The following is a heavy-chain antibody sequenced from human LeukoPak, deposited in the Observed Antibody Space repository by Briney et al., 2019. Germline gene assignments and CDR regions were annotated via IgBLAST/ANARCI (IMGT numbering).Heavy chain of an antibody. CDR1: GGSFSGYY. V-gene: IGHV4-34*01. CDR2: INHSGST. CDR3: ARGGRIVLMVYAPVYFDY. J-gene: IGHJ4*02. Sequence: SETLSLTCAVYGGSFSGYYWGWIRQPPGKGLEWIGEINHSGSTNYNPSLKSRVTISVDTSKNQFSLKLSSVTAADTAVYYCARGGRIVLMVYAPVYFDYWGQGTLVTVSS. D-gene: IGHD2-8*01.